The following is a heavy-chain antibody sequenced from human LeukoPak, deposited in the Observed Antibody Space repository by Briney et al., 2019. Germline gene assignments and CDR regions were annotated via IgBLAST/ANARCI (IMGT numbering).Heavy chain of an antibody. Sequence: SETLSLTCAVYGGSFTGYYWSWIRQPPGKGLEWIGSIYYSGSTYYNPSLKSRVTISVDTSKNKFSLRLSSVTAADTAVYYCARHPTRSNLDWLLSDYYYGMDVWGQGTTVTVSS. CDR1: GGSFTGYY. CDR2: IYYSGST. J-gene: IGHJ6*02. V-gene: IGHV4-34*01. CDR3: ARHPTRSNLDWLLSDYYYGMDV. D-gene: IGHD3-9*01.